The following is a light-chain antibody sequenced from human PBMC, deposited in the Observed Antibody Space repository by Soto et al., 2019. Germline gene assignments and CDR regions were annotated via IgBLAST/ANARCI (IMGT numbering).Light chain of an antibody. CDR1: SSDFSSYNR. CDR2: EVN. Sequence: QSALTQPPSVSGSPGQSFTISCAGTSSDFSSYNRVSWYQRPPGTGPKLIIYEVNNRPSGVPDRFSGSKSGNSASLTISGLPAEDDAEYYSSLYTSNSTDVFGTGTKVTVL. V-gene: IGLV2-18*01. J-gene: IGLJ1*01. CDR3: SLYTSNSTDV.